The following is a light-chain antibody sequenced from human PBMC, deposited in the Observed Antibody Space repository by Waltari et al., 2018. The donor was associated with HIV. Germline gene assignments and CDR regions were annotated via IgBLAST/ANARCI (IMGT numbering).Light chain of an antibody. Sequence: EIVLTQSPATLSLSPGERATLSCRASQSVSSYLAWYQQKPGQAPRLLIYDASTRATGIPTRFSGSWAGTDFTLTISSLEPEDFAVYYCQQRSKWPPTFGGGTKVEIK. CDR2: DAS. J-gene: IGKJ4*01. V-gene: IGKV3-11*01. CDR1: QSVSSY. CDR3: QQRSKWPPT.